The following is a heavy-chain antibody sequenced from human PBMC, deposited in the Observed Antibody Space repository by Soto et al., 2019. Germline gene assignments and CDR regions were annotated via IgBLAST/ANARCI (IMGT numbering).Heavy chain of an antibody. CDR3: AVADGSGSRFYYYYYGMDV. J-gene: IGHJ6*02. D-gene: IGHD3-10*01. Sequence: SVKVSCKASGFTFTSSAVQWVRQARGQRLEWIGWIVVGSGNTNYAQKFQERVTITRDMSTSTAYMELSSLRSEDTAVYYCAVADGSGSRFYYYYYGMDVWGQGTTVTVSS. CDR1: GFTFTSSA. CDR2: IVVGSGNT. V-gene: IGHV1-58*01.